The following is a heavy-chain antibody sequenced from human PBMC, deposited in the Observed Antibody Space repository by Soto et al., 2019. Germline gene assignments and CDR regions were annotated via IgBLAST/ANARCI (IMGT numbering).Heavy chain of an antibody. CDR1: GLSFSSHW. D-gene: IGHD1-1*01. Sequence: EVQLVESGGGLVQPGGSLRLSCAASGLSFSSHWMSWVRQAPGRGLEWVANIRQDGGEEQYSDSVKGRFTLSRDNAKNSLYLQMNRLRVDDTAVYYCAKSEGYSFDIRGQGTMVTVSS. J-gene: IGHJ3*02. CDR2: IRQDGGEE. CDR3: AKSEGYSFDI. V-gene: IGHV3-7*01.